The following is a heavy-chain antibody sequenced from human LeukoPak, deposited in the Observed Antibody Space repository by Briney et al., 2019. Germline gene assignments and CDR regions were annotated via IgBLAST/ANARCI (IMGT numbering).Heavy chain of an antibody. CDR1: GYTFTGYS. V-gene: IGHV1-2*02. CDR2: INPNSGGT. CDR3: ARDRAPAPGRIFGRGHFHY. D-gene: IGHD3-3*01. Sequence: GASVKVSCKASGYTFTGYSMHWVRQAPGQGLEWMGWINPNSGGTDYAQNFQGRVTMTRHTSISTAYMGLSRLRSDDTAVYYCARDRAPAPGRIFGRGHFHYWGQGTLVTVSS. J-gene: IGHJ4*02.